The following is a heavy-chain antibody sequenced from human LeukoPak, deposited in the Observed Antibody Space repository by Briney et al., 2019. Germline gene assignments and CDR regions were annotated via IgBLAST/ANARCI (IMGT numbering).Heavy chain of an antibody. J-gene: IGHJ4*02. CDR3: AAGSYDILTGYKN. V-gene: IGHV3-23*01. CDR2: ISGSGVST. D-gene: IGHD3-9*01. CDR1: GVTSISDA. Sequence: RGSLRLSCAPSGVTSISDAMSSVRQAPGEGREWVSAISGSGVSTYSADSLKGRFAISRDNSKTTLYLQMNSLRAEDTAVYYCAAGSYDILTGYKNWGQGTLVTVSS.